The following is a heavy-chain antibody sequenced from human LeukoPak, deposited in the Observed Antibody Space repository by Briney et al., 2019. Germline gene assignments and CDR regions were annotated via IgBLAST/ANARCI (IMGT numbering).Heavy chain of an antibody. CDR3: ARETPPITMVRGVEMRFDY. D-gene: IGHD3-10*01. CDR2: INPSGGST. J-gene: IGHJ4*02. V-gene: IGHV1-46*01. CDR1: GYTFTSYG. Sequence: ASVKVSCKASGYTFTSYGISWVRQAPGQGLEWMGIINPSGGSTSYAQKFQGRVTMTRDTSTSTVYMELSSLRSEDTAVYYCARETPPITMVRGVEMRFDYWGQGTLVTVSS.